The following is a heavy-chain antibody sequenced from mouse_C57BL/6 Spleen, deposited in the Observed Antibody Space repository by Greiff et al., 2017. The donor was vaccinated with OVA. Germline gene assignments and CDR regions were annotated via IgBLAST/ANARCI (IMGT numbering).Heavy chain of an antibody. Sequence: VQRVESGAELVRPGASVTLSCKASGYTFTDYEMHWVKQTPVHGLEWIGAIDPETGGTAYNQKFKGEAILTADKSSSTAYMELRSLTSEDSAVYYCTRGTTVSMDYWGQGTSVTVSS. D-gene: IGHD1-1*01. CDR1: GYTFTDYE. CDR2: IDPETGGT. J-gene: IGHJ4*01. V-gene: IGHV1-15*01. CDR3: TRGTTVSMDY.